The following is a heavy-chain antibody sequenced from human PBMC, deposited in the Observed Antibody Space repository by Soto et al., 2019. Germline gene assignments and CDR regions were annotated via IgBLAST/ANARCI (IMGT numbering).Heavy chain of an antibody. D-gene: IGHD6-19*01. J-gene: IGHJ4*02. CDR1: GFTFSSYG. CDR2: ISYDGSNK. CDR3: AKGAVAGTSDY. Sequence: HVPLVESGGGVVQSGRSLRLSCAASGFTFSSYGMHWVRQAPGKGLEWVAVISYDGSNKYYADSVKGRFTISRDNSKNTLYLQMNSLRAEDTAVYYCAKGAVAGTSDYWGQGTLVTVSS. V-gene: IGHV3-30*18.